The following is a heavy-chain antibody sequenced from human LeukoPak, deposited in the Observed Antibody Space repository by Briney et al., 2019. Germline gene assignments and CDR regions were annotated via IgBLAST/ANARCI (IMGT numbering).Heavy chain of an antibody. D-gene: IGHD3-22*01. CDR2: INPNSGGT. V-gene: IGHV1-2*02. Sequence: ASVKVSCKASGYTFTGYYMHWARQAPGQGLEWMGWINPNSGGTNYAQKFQGRVTMTGDTSISTAYMELSRLRSDDTAVYYCAREPNYYDSIMVDYWGQGTLVTVSS. J-gene: IGHJ4*02. CDR3: AREPNYYDSIMVDY. CDR1: GYTFTGYY.